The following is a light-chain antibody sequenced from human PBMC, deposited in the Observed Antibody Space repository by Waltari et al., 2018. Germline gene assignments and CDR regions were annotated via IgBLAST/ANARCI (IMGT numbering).Light chain of an antibody. Sequence: EIVLTQSPGTLSLSPGERATLSCRASQSVSRYLALYQQKPGQAPRLLIYGASTRAAGIPDRFSGSGSGTDFSLTISRLEAEDFAVYYCQHHVRLPATFGQGTKVEIK. CDR1: QSVSRY. CDR2: GAS. CDR3: QHHVRLPAT. V-gene: IGKV3-20*01. J-gene: IGKJ1*01.